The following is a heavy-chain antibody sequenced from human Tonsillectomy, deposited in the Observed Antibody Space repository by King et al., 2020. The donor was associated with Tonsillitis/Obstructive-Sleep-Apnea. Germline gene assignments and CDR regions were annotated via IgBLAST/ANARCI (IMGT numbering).Heavy chain of an antibody. D-gene: IGHD2-2*01. V-gene: IGHV3-13*04. CDR2: IGTAGDT. Sequence: VQLVESGGGLVQPGGSLRLSCAASGFTFSSYDMHWVRQATGKGLEWVSAIGTAGDTYYPGSVKGRFTIPRENAKNSLYLQMNSLRAGDTAVYYCARAVVPAAITLWFDPWGQGTLVTVSS. J-gene: IGHJ5*02. CDR3: ARAVVPAAITLWFDP. CDR1: GFTFSSYD.